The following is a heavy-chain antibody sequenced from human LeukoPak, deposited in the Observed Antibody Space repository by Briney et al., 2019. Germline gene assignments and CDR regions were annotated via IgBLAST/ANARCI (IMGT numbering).Heavy chain of an antibody. CDR2: IKQDGSEK. Sequence: GGSLRLSCAASGFTFSSYWMSWVRQAPGKGLEWVANIKQDGSEKYYVDSVKGRFTISRDNAKNSLYLQMNSLRVEDTAVYYCAREGGDCSSTSCYNLDYWGQGTLVTVSS. CDR1: GFTFSSYW. J-gene: IGHJ4*02. V-gene: IGHV3-7*01. CDR3: AREGGDCSSTSCYNLDY. D-gene: IGHD2-2*02.